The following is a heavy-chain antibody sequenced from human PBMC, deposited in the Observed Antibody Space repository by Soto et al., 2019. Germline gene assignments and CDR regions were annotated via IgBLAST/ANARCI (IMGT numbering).Heavy chain of an antibody. V-gene: IGHV1-69*01. Sequence: QVQLVQSGAEVKKPGSSVKVSCKASGGTFSSYAISWVRQAPGQGLEWMGGIIPISETTNYAQKFQGRVTITEDESKSTAYMELSSLRSEDTAVYYCARSQGSSTSLEIYYYYYYGMEVWGQGTTVTVSS. CDR3: ARSQGSSTSLEIYYYYYYGMEV. D-gene: IGHD2-2*01. J-gene: IGHJ6*02. CDR1: GGTFSSYA. CDR2: IIPISETT.